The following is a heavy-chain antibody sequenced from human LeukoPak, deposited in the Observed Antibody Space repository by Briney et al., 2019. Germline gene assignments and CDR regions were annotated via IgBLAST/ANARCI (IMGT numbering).Heavy chain of an antibody. D-gene: IGHD3-3*01. V-gene: IGHV4-38-2*01. CDR1: GYSISSGYY. Sequence: SETLSLTCAVSGYSISSGYYWGWIRQPPGKGLEWIGSIYHSGSTYYNPSLKSRVTISVDTSKNQFSLKLSSVTAADTAVYYCARGSGSTSGWFDPWGQGTLVTVSS. CDR3: ARGSGSTSGWFDP. J-gene: IGHJ5*02. CDR2: IYHSGST.